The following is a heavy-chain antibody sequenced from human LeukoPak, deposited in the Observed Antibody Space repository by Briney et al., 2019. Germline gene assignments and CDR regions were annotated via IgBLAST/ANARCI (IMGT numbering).Heavy chain of an antibody. D-gene: IGHD6-13*01. CDR3: ARVLDSSSWYFDY. J-gene: IGHJ4*02. CDR1: GDTFSSYA. CDR2: IIPIFGTA. V-gene: IGHV1-69*13. Sequence: SVKVSCKASGDTFSSYAISWVRQAPGQGLEWMGGIIPIFGTANYAQKFQGRVTITADESTSTAYMELSSLRSEDTAVYYCARVLDSSSWYFDYWGQGTLVTVSS.